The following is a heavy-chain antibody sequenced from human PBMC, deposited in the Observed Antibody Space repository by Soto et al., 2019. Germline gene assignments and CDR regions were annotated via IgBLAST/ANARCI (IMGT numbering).Heavy chain of an antibody. V-gene: IGHV5-51*01. CDR1: GYSFTSYW. Sequence: GESLKISCKGSGYSFTSYWIGWVRQMPGKGLEWMGIIYPGDSDTRYSPSFQGQVTISADKSISTAYLQWSSLKASDTAMYYCARARSSYYDFWSGYYDYYYYYGMDVWGQGTTVTVSS. CDR2: IYPGDSDT. CDR3: ARARSSYYDFWSGYYDYYYYYGMDV. J-gene: IGHJ6*02. D-gene: IGHD3-3*01.